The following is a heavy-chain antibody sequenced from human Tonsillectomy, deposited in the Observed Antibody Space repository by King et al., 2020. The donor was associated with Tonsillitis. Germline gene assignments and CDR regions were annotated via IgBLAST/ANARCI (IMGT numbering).Heavy chain of an antibody. V-gene: IGHV2-70*01. J-gene: IGHJ4*02. D-gene: IGHD3-22*01. CDR3: ARYYYDSSGYQPYFDY. CDR2: IDWDDDK. Sequence: VTLKESGPALVKPTQTLTLTCTFSGFSLGTSGMCVSWIRQPPGKALEWLALIDWDDDKYYSTSLKTRLTISKDTSKNQVVLTMTNMDPVDTATYYCARYYYDSSGYQPYFDYWGQGTLVTVSS. CDR1: GFSLGTSGMC.